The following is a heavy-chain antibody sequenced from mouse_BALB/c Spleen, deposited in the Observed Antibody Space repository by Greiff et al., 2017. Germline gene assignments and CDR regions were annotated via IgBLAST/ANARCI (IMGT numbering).Heavy chain of an antibody. CDR1: GYTFTSYV. Sequence: VQLQQSGPELVKPGASVKMSCKASGYTFTSYVMHWVKQKPGQGLEWIGYINPYNDGTKYNEKFKGKATLTADKSSSTAYMQLSSLTSEDSAVYFCARGLGRDWFAYWGQGTLVTVSA. D-gene: IGHD4-1*01. J-gene: IGHJ3*01. V-gene: IGHV1-14*01. CDR2: INPYNDGT. CDR3: ARGLGRDWFAY.